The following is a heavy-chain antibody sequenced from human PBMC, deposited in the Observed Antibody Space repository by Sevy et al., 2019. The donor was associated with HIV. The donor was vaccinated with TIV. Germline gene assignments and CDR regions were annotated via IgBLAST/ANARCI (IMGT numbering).Heavy chain of an antibody. CDR2: IWYDGSNK. V-gene: IGHV3-33*01. D-gene: IGHD2-15*01. CDR3: ARGAFGVVVVAATGNWFDP. J-gene: IGHJ5*02. Sequence: GGSLRLSCASSGFTFISHPMTWVRQAPGKGLEWVAVIWYDGSNKYYADSVKGRFTISRDNSKNTLYLQMNSLRAEDTAVYYCARGAFGVVVVAATGNWFDPWGQGTLVTVSS. CDR1: GFTFISHP.